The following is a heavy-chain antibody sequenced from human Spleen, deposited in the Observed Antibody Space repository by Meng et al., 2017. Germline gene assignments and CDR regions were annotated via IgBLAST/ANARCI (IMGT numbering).Heavy chain of an antibody. CDR2: IRTRLQRFAT. CDR3: ARGESGGHDAFDI. D-gene: IGHD2-15*01. V-gene: IGHV3-73*01. J-gene: IGHJ3*02. CDR1: GVTLSGSD. Sequence: GGSLRLSCAVSGVTLSGSDVHWVRQTSGKGLEWIGRIRTRLQRFATAYHASVRDRFTISRHNSKNTLYLQMNSLRAEDTAVYYCARGESGGHDAFDIWGQGTMVTVSS.